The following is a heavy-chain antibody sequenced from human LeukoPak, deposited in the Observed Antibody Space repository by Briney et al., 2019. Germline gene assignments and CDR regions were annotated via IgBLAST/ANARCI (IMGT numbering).Heavy chain of an antibody. CDR2: ISSIGSSI. D-gene: IGHD5-12*01. V-gene: IGHV3-21*01. CDR1: GFTFSSYS. CDR3: VRDSALSGTGYSAYDSEY. J-gene: IGHJ4*02. Sequence: GGSLRLSCAASGFTFSSYSMNWVRQAPGKGLEWVSSISSIGSSIFYADSVKGRFTISRDNAKNSLYLQMNSLRAEDTAVYYCVRDSALSGTGYSAYDSEYWGQGTPVTVSS.